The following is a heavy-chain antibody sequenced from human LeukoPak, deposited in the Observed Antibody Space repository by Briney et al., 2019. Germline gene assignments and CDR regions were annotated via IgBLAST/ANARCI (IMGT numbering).Heavy chain of an antibody. CDR2: ITISGTYI. D-gene: IGHD1-26*01. V-gene: IGHV3-21*01. CDR1: GFILSDYN. Sequence: GGSLRLSCAASGFILSDYNMNWVRQAPGKGLEWVSLITISGTYITYADSVKGRFTISRDNAKNSLYLQMNSLRAEDTAVYYCTTDLSATARAYDYWGQGTLVTVSS. J-gene: IGHJ4*02. CDR3: TTDLSATARAYDY.